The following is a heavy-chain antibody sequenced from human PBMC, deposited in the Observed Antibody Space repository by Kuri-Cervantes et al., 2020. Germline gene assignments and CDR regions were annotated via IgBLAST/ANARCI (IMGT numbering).Heavy chain of an antibody. Sequence: ESLKISCTVSGGSISSYYWSWIRQPAGKGLEWIGRIYTSGSTNYNPSLKSRVTMSVDTSKNQFSLKLSSVTAADTAVYYCARAYYYDSSGYYSLEYNWFDPWGQGTRVTVSS. CDR1: GGSISSYY. CDR3: ARAYYYDSSGYYSLEYNWFDP. CDR2: IYTSGST. D-gene: IGHD3-22*01. J-gene: IGHJ5*02. V-gene: IGHV4-4*07.